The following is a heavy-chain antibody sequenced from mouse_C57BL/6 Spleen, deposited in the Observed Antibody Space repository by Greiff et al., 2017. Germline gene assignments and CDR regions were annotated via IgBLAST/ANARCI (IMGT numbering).Heavy chain of an antibody. Sequence: EVQGVESGGGLVKPGGSLKLSCAASGFTFSSYAMSWVRQTPEKRLEWVATISDGGSYTYYPDNVKGRFTISRDNAKNNLYLHMSHLKSEDTAMYYCAREGDYGSWYFDVWGTGTTVTVSS. V-gene: IGHV5-4*01. CDR1: GFTFSSYA. J-gene: IGHJ1*03. CDR2: ISDGGSYT. D-gene: IGHD1-1*01. CDR3: AREGDYGSWYFDV.